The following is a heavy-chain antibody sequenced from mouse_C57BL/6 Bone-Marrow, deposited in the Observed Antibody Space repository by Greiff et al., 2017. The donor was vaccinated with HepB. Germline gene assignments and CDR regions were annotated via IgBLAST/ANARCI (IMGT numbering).Heavy chain of an antibody. V-gene: IGHV5-9*01. CDR1: GFTFSSYT. Sequence: EVKLVESGGGLVKPGGSLKLSCAASGFTFSSYTMSWVRQTPEKRLEWVATISGGGGNTYYPDSVKGRFTISRDNAKNTLYLHMSSLRSEDTALYYCARPLDYYGSSYCYWGQGTTLTVSS. CDR3: ARPLDYYGSSYCY. D-gene: IGHD1-1*01. J-gene: IGHJ2*01. CDR2: ISGGGGNT.